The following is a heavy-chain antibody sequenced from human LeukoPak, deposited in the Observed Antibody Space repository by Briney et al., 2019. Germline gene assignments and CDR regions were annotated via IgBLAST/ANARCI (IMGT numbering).Heavy chain of an antibody. J-gene: IGHJ3*02. D-gene: IGHD5-24*01. CDR1: GDSVSSNSAA. Sequence: SQTLSLTCAISGDSVSSNSAAWNWIRQSPSRGLEWLGRTYYRSKWYNDYAVSMKSRITINPDASRNQFSLQLNSVTPGDTAVYYCARDRDGWDAFDIWGQGTMVTVSS. CDR2: TYYRSKWYN. V-gene: IGHV6-1*01. CDR3: ARDRDGWDAFDI.